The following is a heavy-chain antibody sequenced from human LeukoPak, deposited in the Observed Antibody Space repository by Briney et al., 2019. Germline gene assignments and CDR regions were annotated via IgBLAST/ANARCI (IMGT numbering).Heavy chain of an antibody. Sequence: PSQTLSLTCTVSGGSISSGDYYWSWIRQHPGKGLEWIGYIYYSGSTYYNPSLKSRVTISVDTSKNQFSLKLSSVTAADTAVYYCARQAYCGGDCYSGFDPWGQGTLVTVSS. J-gene: IGHJ5*02. D-gene: IGHD2-21*02. CDR2: IYYSGST. CDR3: ARQAYCGGDCYSGFDP. CDR1: GGSISSGDYY. V-gene: IGHV4-31*03.